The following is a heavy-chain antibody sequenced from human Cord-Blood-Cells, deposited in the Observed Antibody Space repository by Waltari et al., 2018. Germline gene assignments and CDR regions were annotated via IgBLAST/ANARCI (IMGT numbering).Heavy chain of an antibody. CDR3: ARGMGDLEGPFDY. D-gene: IGHD3-16*01. J-gene: IGHJ4*02. V-gene: IGHV1-69*06. CDR1: GGTFSSYA. Sequence: QVQLVQSGAEVQKPGSQVKVSCKAAGGTFSSYAIRGVRQAPGQGFEWMGGIIPIFGTANHAQKFQGRVTITADKSTSTAYMELSSLRSEDTAVYYCARGMGDLEGPFDYWGQGTLVTVSS. CDR2: IIPIFGTA.